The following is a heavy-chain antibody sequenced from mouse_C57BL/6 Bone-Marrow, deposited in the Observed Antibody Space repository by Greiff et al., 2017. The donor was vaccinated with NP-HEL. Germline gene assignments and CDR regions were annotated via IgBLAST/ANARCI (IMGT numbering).Heavy chain of an antibody. D-gene: IGHD1-1*01. V-gene: IGHV5-12*01. CDR3: ARHYYGSSHWYFDV. Sequence: EVHLVESGGGLVQPGGSLKLSCAASGFTFSDYYMYWVRQTPEKRLEWVAYISNGGGSTYYPDTVKGRFTISRDNAKNTLYLQMSRLKSEDTARYYCARHYYGSSHWYFDVWGTGTTVTVSS. CDR2: ISNGGGST. CDR1: GFTFSDYY. J-gene: IGHJ1*03.